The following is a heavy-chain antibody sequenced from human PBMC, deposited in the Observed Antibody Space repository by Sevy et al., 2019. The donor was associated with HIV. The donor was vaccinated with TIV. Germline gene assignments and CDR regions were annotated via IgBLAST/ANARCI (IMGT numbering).Heavy chain of an antibody. J-gene: IGHJ5*02. CDR3: ARDLAVAGNWFDP. V-gene: IGHV3-30-3*01. Sequence: GGSLRLSCAASGLTFSSYAMHWIRQAPGKGLEWVAVISYDGSNKYYADSVKGRFTISRDNSKNTLYLQMNSLRAEDTAVYYSARDLAVAGNWFDPWGQRTLVTVSS. CDR2: ISYDGSNK. D-gene: IGHD6-19*01. CDR1: GLTFSSYA.